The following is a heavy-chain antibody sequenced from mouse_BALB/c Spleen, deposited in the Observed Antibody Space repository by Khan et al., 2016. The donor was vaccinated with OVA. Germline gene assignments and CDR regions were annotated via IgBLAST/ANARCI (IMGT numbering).Heavy chain of an antibody. V-gene: IGHV5-17*02. CDR2: ISGDSSTI. Sequence: EVQLQESGGGLVQPGGSQKLSCTASGFTFSSYGMHWVRQAPEKGLEWVAYISGDSSTIYYADTVKGRFTISRDNPKNTLFLQMTSLMSEDTARYYCATSYFYGYYFDYWGPGTTLTVSS. J-gene: IGHJ2*01. CDR1: GFTFSSYG. CDR3: ATSYFYGYYFDY. D-gene: IGHD1-1*01.